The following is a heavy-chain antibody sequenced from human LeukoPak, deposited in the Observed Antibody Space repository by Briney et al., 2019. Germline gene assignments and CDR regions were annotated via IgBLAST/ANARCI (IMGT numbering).Heavy chain of an antibody. D-gene: IGHD2-2*01. Sequence: PSETLSLACTVSGGSISSYYWSWIRQPPGKGLEWIGYIYYSGSTIYNPSLKSRVTISVDTSKNQFSLKLSSVPAADTAVYYCARVGPGYCSSTSCSTHQYYYYGMDVWGKGTTVTVSS. J-gene: IGHJ6*04. CDR3: ARVGPGYCSSTSCSTHQYYYYGMDV. CDR1: GGSISSYY. CDR2: IYYSGST. V-gene: IGHV4-59*01.